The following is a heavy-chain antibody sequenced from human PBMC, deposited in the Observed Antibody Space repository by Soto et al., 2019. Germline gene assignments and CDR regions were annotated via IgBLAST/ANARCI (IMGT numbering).Heavy chain of an antibody. J-gene: IGHJ4*02. CDR1: GGTFSSYA. V-gene: IGHV1-69*13. D-gene: IGHD5-12*01. CDR2: IIPIFGTA. Sequence: SVKVSCKASGGTFSSYAINWVRQAPGQGLEWMGGIIPIFGTANYAQKFQGRVTITADESTSTAYMELSSLRSEDTAVYYCARPVEMATISRSYLFYWGQGTLVTISS. CDR3: ARPVEMATISRSYLFY.